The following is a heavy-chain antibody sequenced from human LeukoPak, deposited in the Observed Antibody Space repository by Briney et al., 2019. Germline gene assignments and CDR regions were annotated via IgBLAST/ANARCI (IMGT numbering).Heavy chain of an antibody. V-gene: IGHV6-1*01. Sequence: SQTLSLTCAISGDSVSSNSAAWNWIRQSPSSGLEWLGRTYYRSKWYNDYAVSVESRITINPDTSKNQFSLPLNSVTPEDTAVYYCARVIAVAGTRSIPKQYYYYYMDVWGKGTTVTISS. J-gene: IGHJ6*03. D-gene: IGHD6-19*01. CDR3: ARVIAVAGTRSIPKQYYYYYMDV. CDR1: GDSVSSNSAA. CDR2: TYYRSKWYN.